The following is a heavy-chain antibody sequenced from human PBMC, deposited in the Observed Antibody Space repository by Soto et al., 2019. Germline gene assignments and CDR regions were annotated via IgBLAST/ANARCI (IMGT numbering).Heavy chain of an antibody. Sequence: XESLKVCCECSGYRFTSYWSSLVLQMPGKGLEWVGRIDPSDSYTNYSPSFQGHVTISADKSISTAYLQWSSLKASDTAMYYCARQPRTSSWHRPGTYYYYGMDVWGQGTTVTVSS. J-gene: IGHJ6*02. CDR3: ARQPRTSSWHRPGTYYYYGMDV. D-gene: IGHD6-13*01. CDR2: IDPSDSYT. CDR1: GYRFTSYW. V-gene: IGHV5-10-1*01.